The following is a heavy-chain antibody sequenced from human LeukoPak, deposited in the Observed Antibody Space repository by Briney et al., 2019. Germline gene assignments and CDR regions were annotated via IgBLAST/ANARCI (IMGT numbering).Heavy chain of an antibody. CDR2: INHSGST. D-gene: IGHD5-12*01. CDR3: ARVGSGYDFDY. J-gene: IGHJ4*02. Sequence: SETLSLTCAVYGGSFSGYYWSWIRQPPGKGLEWIGEINHSGSTNYNPSLKSRVTISVDTSKNQFSLKLSSVTAADTAVYYCARVGSGYDFDYWGQGILVTVSS. V-gene: IGHV4-34*01. CDR1: GGSFSGYY.